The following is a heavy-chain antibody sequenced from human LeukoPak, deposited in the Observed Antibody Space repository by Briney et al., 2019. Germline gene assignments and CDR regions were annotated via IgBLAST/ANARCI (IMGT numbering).Heavy chain of an antibody. V-gene: IGHV3-9*01. Sequence: GGSLRLSCAASGFTFSSYAMHWVRQAPGKGLEWVSGISWNSGSIGYADSVKGRFTISRDNAKSSLYLQMNSLRAEDTALYYCAKDTTYYYDSSGYRFDYWGQGTLVTVSS. D-gene: IGHD3-22*01. J-gene: IGHJ4*02. CDR2: ISWNSGSI. CDR3: AKDTTYYYDSSGYRFDY. CDR1: GFTFSSYA.